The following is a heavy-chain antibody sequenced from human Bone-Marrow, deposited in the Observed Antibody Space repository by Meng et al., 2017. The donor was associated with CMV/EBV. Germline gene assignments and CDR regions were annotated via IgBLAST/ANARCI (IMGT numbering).Heavy chain of an antibody. Sequence: QVQLGQSGAEGTKPGASVKVSWKASGYTLIDYYIDWVRQAPGQWLEWMGWINPSDDTNDAQNFQGRVTMTRDMSINTVYMELSRLTSDDTAVYYCARSSGWSRFDHWGQGTLVTVSS. CDR3: ARSSGWSRFDH. CDR2: INPSDDT. J-gene: IGHJ4*02. V-gene: IGHV1-2*02. CDR1: GYTLIDYY. D-gene: IGHD6-19*01.